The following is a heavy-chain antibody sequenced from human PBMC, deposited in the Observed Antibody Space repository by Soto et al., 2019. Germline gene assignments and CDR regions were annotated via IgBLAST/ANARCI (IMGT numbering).Heavy chain of an antibody. V-gene: IGHV4-34*01. CDR2: INHSGST. D-gene: IGHD6-6*01. J-gene: IGHJ4*02. CDR1: GGSFSGYD. Sequence: PSETLSLTCAVYGGSFSGYDWSWIRQPPGKGLKWIGEINHSGSTNYNPSLESRVTISVDTSKNQFSLKLSSVTATDTAVYYCARGVLAARRKYYFDYWGQGTLVTVSS. CDR3: ARGVLAARRKYYFDY.